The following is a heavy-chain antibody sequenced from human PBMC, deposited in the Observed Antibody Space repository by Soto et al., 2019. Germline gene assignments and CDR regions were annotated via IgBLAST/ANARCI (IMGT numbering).Heavy chain of an antibody. V-gene: IGHV1-2*04. CDR2: INPNSGGT. CDR1: GYTFTGYY. Sequence: QVQLVQSGAEVKKPGASVKVSCKASGYTFTGYYMHWVRQAPGQGLEWMGWINPNSGGTNYAQKFQGWVTMTRDTSIRTAYVELGRLRSDDTAVYYCARGPAAAEEDDAFDIWGQGTMVTVSS. CDR3: ARGPAAAEEDDAFDI. D-gene: IGHD6-13*01. J-gene: IGHJ3*02.